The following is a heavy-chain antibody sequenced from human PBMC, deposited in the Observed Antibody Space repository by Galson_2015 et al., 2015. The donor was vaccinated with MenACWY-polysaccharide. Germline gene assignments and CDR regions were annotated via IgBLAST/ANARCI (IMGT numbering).Heavy chain of an antibody. V-gene: IGHV3-33*01. CDR3: ARADRNDGWRALEI. CDR1: GFTFSNYG. J-gene: IGHJ3*02. Sequence: SLRLSCAASGFTFSNYGMHWVRQAPGKGLEWMAVILYDESDEYYADSVKGRFTISRDNSKNALYLQMNSLRAEDTAVYYCARADRNDGWRALEIWGQGTMVTVSA. CDR2: ILYDESDE. D-gene: IGHD1-1*01.